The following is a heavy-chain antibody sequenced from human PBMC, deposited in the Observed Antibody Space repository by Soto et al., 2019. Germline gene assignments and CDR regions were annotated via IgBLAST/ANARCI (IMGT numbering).Heavy chain of an antibody. CDR1: GGSISNSY. Sequence: PSETLYLTCTVSGGSISNSYWSWIRQPPGKGLEWIGYMYHSGRTNYNPSLKSRVTMSLDTLKNQVSLRLSSVTAADTAVYYCARSLRFLEWPASYYMDVWGKGTTVTVSS. V-gene: IGHV4-59*01. CDR3: ARSLRFLEWPASYYMDV. J-gene: IGHJ6*03. D-gene: IGHD3-3*01. CDR2: MYHSGRT.